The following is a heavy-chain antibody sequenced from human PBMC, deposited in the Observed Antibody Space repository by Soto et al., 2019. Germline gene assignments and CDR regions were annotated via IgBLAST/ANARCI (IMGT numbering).Heavy chain of an antibody. V-gene: IGHV3-23*01. CDR3: AKGPHYYGSGSQYGMDV. Sequence: EVQLLESGGGLVQPGGSLRLSCAASGFTFSSYAMSWVRQAPGKGLEWVSAISGSGGSTYYADSVKGRFTISRDNSKNTLYLQMYSLRAEDTAVYYCAKGPHYYGSGSQYGMDVWGQGTTVTVSS. CDR2: ISGSGGST. CDR1: GFTFSSYA. J-gene: IGHJ6*02. D-gene: IGHD3-10*01.